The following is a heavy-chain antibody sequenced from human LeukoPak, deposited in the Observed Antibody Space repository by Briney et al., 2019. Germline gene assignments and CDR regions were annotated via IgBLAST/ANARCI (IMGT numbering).Heavy chain of an antibody. CDR1: GGSISCYY. CDR2: IYYSGST. CDR3: ARDRLKGSRHYYYYGMDV. Sequence: SETLSLTCTVSGGSISCYYWSWIRQPPGKGLEWIGYIYYSGSTNYNPSLKSRVTISVDTSKNQFSLKLSSVTAADTAVYYCARDRLKGSRHYYYYGMDVWGKGTTVTVSS. J-gene: IGHJ6*04. V-gene: IGHV4-59*01. D-gene: IGHD3-22*01.